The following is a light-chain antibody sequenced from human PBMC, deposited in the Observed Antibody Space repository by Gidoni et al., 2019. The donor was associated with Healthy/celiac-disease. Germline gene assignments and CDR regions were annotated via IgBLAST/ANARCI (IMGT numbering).Light chain of an antibody. J-gene: IGKJ4*01. Sequence: EIVLTQSPATLSLSPGERDTLSCRASQSVSSYLAWYQQKPGQAPRLLIYDASNRATGIPARFSGSGSVTAFTLTISSLEPEDFAVYYCQQRSNWLTFGGGTKVEIK. CDR1: QSVSSY. CDR3: QQRSNWLT. V-gene: IGKV3-11*01. CDR2: DAS.